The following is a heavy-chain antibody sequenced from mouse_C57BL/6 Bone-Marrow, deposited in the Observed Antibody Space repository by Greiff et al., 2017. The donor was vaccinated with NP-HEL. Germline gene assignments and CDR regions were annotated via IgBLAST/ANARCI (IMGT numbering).Heavy chain of an antibody. J-gene: IGHJ2*01. CDR1: GFDINNTY. D-gene: IGHD1-1*01. V-gene: IGHV14-3*01. Sequence: EVQLQQSVAELVRPGASVKLSCTASGFDINNTYMHWVKQRPEQGLEWIGRIDPANGNTKYAPKFQGKATLTADTSSNTAYLQLSSLTSEDTAIYYCARGFTTVNYFDYWGQGTTLTVSS. CDR2: IDPANGNT. CDR3: ARGFTTVNYFDY.